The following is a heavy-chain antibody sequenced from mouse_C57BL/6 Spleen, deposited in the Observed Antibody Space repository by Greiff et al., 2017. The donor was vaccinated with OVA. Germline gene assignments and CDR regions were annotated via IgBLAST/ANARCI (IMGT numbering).Heavy chain of an antibody. CDR2: IYPGSGST. J-gene: IGHJ3*01. V-gene: IGHV1-55*01. D-gene: IGHD1-1*01. CDR3: ARPGVYYHSSYAVAY. CDR1: GYNFNSYW. Sequence: VQLQQPGAELVKPGASVKMSCKASGYNFNSYWITWVKQRPGQGLEWIGDIYPGSGSTNYTAKFKSKATLTVDTSSSTAYLQLSSLASEDTAVYYCARPGVYYHSSYAVAYWGQGTLVTVSA.